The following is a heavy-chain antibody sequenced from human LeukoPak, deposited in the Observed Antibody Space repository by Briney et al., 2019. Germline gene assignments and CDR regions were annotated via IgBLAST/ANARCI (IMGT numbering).Heavy chain of an antibody. Sequence: GGSLRLSCAASGFTFSSYAMHWVRQAPGKGLEWVAVISYDGSNKYYADSVKGRFTISRDNSKNTLYLHMNSLRAEDTAVYYCARDVGETRGYFDYWGQGTLVTVSS. CDR3: ARDVGETRGYFDY. J-gene: IGHJ4*02. V-gene: IGHV3-30-3*01. CDR1: GFTFSSYA. CDR2: ISYDGSNK. D-gene: IGHD3-10*01.